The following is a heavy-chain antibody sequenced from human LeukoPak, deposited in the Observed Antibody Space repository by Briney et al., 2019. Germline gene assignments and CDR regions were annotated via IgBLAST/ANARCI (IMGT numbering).Heavy chain of an antibody. CDR1: GFTVSSNC. J-gene: IGHJ4*02. CDR3: AKRMGAPRDYFDY. CDR2: ISGSGGST. D-gene: IGHD1-26*01. Sequence: GGSLRLSCAASGFTVSSNCMSWVRQAPGKGLEWVSAISGSGGSTYYADSVKGRFTNSRDNSKNTLYLQMNSLRAEDTAVYYCAKRMGAPRDYFDYWGQGTLVTVSS. V-gene: IGHV3-23*01.